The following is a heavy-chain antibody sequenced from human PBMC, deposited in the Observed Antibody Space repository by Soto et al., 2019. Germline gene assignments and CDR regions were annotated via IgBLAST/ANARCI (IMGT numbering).Heavy chain of an antibody. CDR3: ARERVAKPTRQGPYYYGSGSSLSFDP. CDR2: INPSGGST. V-gene: IGHV1-46*01. J-gene: IGHJ5*02. CDR1: GYTFTSYY. Sequence: ASVKVSCKASGYTFTSYYMHWVRQAPGQGLEWMGIINPSGGSTSYAQKFQGRVTMTRDTSTSTVYMELSSLRSEDTAVYYCARERVAKPTRQGPYYYGSGSSLSFDPWGQGTLVTVSS. D-gene: IGHD3-10*01.